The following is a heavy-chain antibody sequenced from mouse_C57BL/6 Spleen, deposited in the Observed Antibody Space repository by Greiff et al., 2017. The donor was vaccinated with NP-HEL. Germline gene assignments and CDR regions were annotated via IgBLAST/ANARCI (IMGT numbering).Heavy chain of an antibody. D-gene: IGHD1-1*01. J-gene: IGHJ2*01. V-gene: IGHV1-76*01. CDR2: IYPGSGNT. CDR3: ARGELRWFDY. Sequence: VQLQQSGAELVRPGASVKLSCKASGYTFTDYYINWVKQRPGQGLEWIARIYPGSGNTYYNEKFKGKATLTAEKSSSTAYMQLSSLTSEDSAVYFCARGELRWFDYWGQGTTLTVSS. CDR1: GYTFTDYY.